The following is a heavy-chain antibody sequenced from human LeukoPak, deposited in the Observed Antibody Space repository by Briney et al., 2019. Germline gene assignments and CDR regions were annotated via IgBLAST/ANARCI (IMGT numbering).Heavy chain of an antibody. CDR3: TKVGGRGPELTHFDY. J-gene: IGHJ4*02. D-gene: IGHD4-23*01. Sequence: GGSLRLSCTASGFTFGDYAMSWFRQAPGKGLEWVGFIRSKAYGGTTEYAASVKGRFTISRDDSKSIAYLQMNSLKTEDTAVYYCTKVGGRGPELTHFDYWGQGTLVTVSS. V-gene: IGHV3-49*03. CDR1: GFTFGDYA. CDR2: IRSKAYGGTT.